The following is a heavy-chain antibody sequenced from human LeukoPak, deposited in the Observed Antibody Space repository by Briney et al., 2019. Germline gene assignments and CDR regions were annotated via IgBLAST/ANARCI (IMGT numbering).Heavy chain of an antibody. CDR3: ARNRMVRGDTADY. V-gene: IGHV1-69*04. CDR1: GGTFSIYA. Sequence: SVKVSCKASGGTFSIYAISWVRQAPGQGLEWMGRIIPILGIANYAQKFQGRVTITADKSTSTAYMELSSLRSEDTAVYYCARNRMVRGDTADYWGQGTLVTVSS. CDR2: IIPILGIA. J-gene: IGHJ4*02. D-gene: IGHD3-10*01.